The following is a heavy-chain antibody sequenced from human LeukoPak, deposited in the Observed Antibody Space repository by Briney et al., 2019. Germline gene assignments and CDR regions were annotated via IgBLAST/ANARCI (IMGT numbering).Heavy chain of an antibody. CDR3: ARALAVAGIIDY. D-gene: IGHD6-19*01. V-gene: IGHV1-18*04. J-gene: IGHJ4*02. CDR1: GSTFTSYG. CDR2: ISAYNGNT. Sequence: ASVKLSCKASGSTFTSYGISWMRQAPGPGLEWMGWISAYNGNTNYAQKLQGRVTMTTDTSTSTAYPELRSLSCDDTAVYYCARALAVAGIIDYWGQGTLVTVSS.